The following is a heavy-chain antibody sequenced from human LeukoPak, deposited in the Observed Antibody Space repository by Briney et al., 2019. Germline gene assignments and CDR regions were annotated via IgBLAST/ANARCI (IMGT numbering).Heavy chain of an antibody. J-gene: IGHJ4*02. Sequence: SETLSLTCTVSGGSLSTYSWSWIRPPPGKGLEWIGYILYSGTNKYNPSLKNPVTISLDTSKNQFSLNRSSVTAAYTAVYYYARMGVYSGYATHWGQGTLVTVSS. CDR1: GGSLSTYS. CDR3: ARMGVYSGYATH. D-gene: IGHD5-12*01. CDR2: ILYSGTN. V-gene: IGHV4-59*08.